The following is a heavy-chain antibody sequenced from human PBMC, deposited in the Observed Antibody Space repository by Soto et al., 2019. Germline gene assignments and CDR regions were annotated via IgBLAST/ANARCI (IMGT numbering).Heavy chain of an antibody. J-gene: IGHJ4*02. Sequence: PGGSLRLSCAASGFTFSTYWMHWVRQAPGKGLVWASRSNPEETTTTYADSVKGRFTISRDNAKNTLYLQMNSLRVDDTAVYFCTRDTFGARDYWGQGTLVTVSS. CDR2: SNPEETTT. CDR1: GFTFSTYW. V-gene: IGHV3-74*03. CDR3: TRDTFGARDY. D-gene: IGHD2-15*01.